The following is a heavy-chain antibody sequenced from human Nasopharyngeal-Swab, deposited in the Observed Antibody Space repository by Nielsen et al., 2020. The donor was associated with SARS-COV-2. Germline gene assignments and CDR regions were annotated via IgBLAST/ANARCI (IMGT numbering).Heavy chain of an antibody. Sequence: GSLRLSCAVSGGSISSSNWWSWVRQPQGKGLEWIGEIYHSGSTNYNPSLKSRVTISVDKSKNQFSLKLSSVTAADTAVYYCARIYGSSGWYLVSAFDIWGQGTMVTVSS. CDR2: IYHSGST. V-gene: IGHV4-4*02. CDR1: GGSISSSNW. D-gene: IGHD6-19*01. CDR3: ARIYGSSGWYLVSAFDI. J-gene: IGHJ3*02.